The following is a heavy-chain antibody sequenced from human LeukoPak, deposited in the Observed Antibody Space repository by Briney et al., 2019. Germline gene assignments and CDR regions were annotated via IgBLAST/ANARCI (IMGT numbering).Heavy chain of an antibody. CDR3: AGDLRRGRGFDP. CDR1: GFTFSSYS. J-gene: IGHJ5*02. Sequence: GALRLSCAASGFTFSSYSMNWVRQAPGKGLEWVSYISSSSSTIYYADSVKGRFTISRDNAKNSLYLQMNSLRAEDTAVYYCAGDLRRGRGFDPWGQGTLVTVSS. CDR2: ISSSSSTI. V-gene: IGHV3-48*01.